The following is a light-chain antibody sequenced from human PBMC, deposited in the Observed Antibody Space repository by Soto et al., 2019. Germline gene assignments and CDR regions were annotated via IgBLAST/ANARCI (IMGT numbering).Light chain of an antibody. CDR2: SSS. V-gene: IGKV3-20*01. Sequence: EIVLTQSPGTLSLSPGERATLSCRASQTISGTYLAWYQQKPGQAPRLLIYSSSSRAAGVSDRFSGSGSGTDFTLTISSREPEDSAVYYCQQNLGVHTFGQGTKVDIK. CDR1: QTISGTY. J-gene: IGKJ1*01. CDR3: QQNLGVHT.